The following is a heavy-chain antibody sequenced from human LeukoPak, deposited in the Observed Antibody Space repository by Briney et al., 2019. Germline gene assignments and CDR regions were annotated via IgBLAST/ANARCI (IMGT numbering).Heavy chain of an antibody. CDR3: ARSAPWGYDFWSGYPYYYGMDV. J-gene: IGHJ6*02. V-gene: IGHV4-59*01. Sequence: SETLSLTCTVSGGSISSYYWSWIRQPPGKGLEWTGYIYYSGSTNYNPSLKSRVTISVDTSKNQFSLKLSSVTAADTAVYYCARSAPWGYDFWSGYPYYYGMDVWGQGTTVTVSS. CDR1: GGSISSYY. D-gene: IGHD3-3*01. CDR2: IYYSGST.